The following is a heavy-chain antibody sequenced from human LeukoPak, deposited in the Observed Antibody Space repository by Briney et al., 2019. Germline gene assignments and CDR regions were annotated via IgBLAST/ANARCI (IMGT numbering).Heavy chain of an antibody. CDR3: ARELHVERDDY. Sequence: ASVKVSCKASGFVFTIYGFTWVRRAPGQGLEWMGWISANDGKTHYSEKHQGRVTMSTDTVTSTAYMELRSLRSDDTAVYYCARELHVERDDYWGQGTLVTVSS. D-gene: IGHD1-1*01. J-gene: IGHJ4*02. V-gene: IGHV1-18*01. CDR1: GFVFTIYG. CDR2: ISANDGKT.